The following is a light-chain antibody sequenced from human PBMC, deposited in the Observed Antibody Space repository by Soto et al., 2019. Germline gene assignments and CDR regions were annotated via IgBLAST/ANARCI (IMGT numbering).Light chain of an antibody. CDR3: GSYTITSSLYV. Sequence: QSALTQPASVSGSPGQSITISCTGTTSDIGGYNYVSWYQHHPGKAPKLMIYEVSSRPSGVSNRFSGYKSGNTASLTISGLQADDEDDYFCGSYTITSSLYVFGSGTKLTVL. CDR1: TSDIGGYNY. V-gene: IGLV2-14*01. CDR2: EVS. J-gene: IGLJ1*01.